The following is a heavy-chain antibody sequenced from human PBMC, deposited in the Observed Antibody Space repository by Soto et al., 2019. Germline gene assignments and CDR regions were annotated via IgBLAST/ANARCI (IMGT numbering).Heavy chain of an antibody. CDR1: GFIFSSYA. CDR2: ISGSDGST. V-gene: IGHV3-23*01. D-gene: IGHD3-22*01. Sequence: GGPLRLSCAASGFIFSSYAMSWVRQAPGKGLEWVSAISGSDGSTYYADSVKGRFTISRDNSRNTLYLQMNSLRAEDTAVYYCAKDGVAHIPLYTSGSSYDHWGQGTLVTVSS. J-gene: IGHJ4*02. CDR3: AKDGVAHIPLYTSGSSYDH.